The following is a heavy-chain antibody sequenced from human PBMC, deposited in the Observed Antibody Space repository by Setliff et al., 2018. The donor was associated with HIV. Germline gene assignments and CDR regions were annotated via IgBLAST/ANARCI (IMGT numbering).Heavy chain of an antibody. J-gene: IGHJ4*02. Sequence: PSETLSLTCTVSGGSIKSSSYYWGWIRQPPGKGLEWIGSIYYSGSTYNNPSLKSRLTISVDTSKNQFSLKLSSVTAADTAVYYCAREGDIGVVRGVIYFDYWGQGTLVTVSS. CDR2: IYYSGST. D-gene: IGHD3-10*01. CDR1: GGSIKSSSYY. CDR3: AREGDIGVVRGVIYFDY. V-gene: IGHV4-39*07.